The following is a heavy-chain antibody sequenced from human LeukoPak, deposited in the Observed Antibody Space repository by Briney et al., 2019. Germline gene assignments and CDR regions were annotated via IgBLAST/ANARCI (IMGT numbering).Heavy chain of an antibody. V-gene: IGHV5-51*01. CDR2: IYPGDSDT. CDR1: GYSFTSYW. Sequence: GESLKISCKGSGYSFTSYWIGWVRQMPGKGLEWMGIIYPGDSDTRYSPSFQGQVTISADKSISTAYLQWSSLRSEDTAVYYCARDKTMGGYYYGDAFDIWGQGALVTVSS. CDR3: ARDKTMGGYYYGDAFDI. D-gene: IGHD3-22*01. J-gene: IGHJ3*02.